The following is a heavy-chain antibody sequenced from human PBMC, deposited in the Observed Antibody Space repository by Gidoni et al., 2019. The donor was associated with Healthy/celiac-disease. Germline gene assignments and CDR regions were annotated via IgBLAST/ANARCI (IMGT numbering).Heavy chain of an antibody. CDR3: ARPVYGDWYFDY. Sequence: QLQLQESGPGLVKPSETLSLTCTVSGGSISSSSYYWGWIRQPPGKGLKWIGSIYYSGSTYYNPSLKSRVTISVDTSKNQFSLKLSSVTAADTAVYYCARPVYGDWYFDYWGQGTLVTVSS. V-gene: IGHV4-39*01. J-gene: IGHJ4*02. CDR1: GGSISSSSYY. CDR2: IYYSGST. D-gene: IGHD4-17*01.